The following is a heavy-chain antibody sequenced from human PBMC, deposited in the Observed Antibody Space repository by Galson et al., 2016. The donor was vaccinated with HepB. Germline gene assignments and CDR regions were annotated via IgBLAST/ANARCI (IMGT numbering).Heavy chain of an antibody. Sequence: SLRLSCAATGDSLTTWSMSWPRLAPGKGLQWLAHISSSCETIHYADSVKGRLSIARDNAKNSLYLHMTSLRVEETALYYRARGPEGTYYRTSGYLGYFDSWGQGALVTVAS. CDR3: ARGPEGTYYRTSGYLGYFDS. CDR1: GDSLTTWS. J-gene: IGHJ4*02. CDR2: ISSSCETI. D-gene: IGHD3-3*01. V-gene: IGHV3-48*01.